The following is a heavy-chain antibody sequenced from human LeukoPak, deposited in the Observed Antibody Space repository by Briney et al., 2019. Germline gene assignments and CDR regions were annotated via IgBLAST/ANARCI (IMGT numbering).Heavy chain of an antibody. V-gene: IGHV4-61*02. CDR2: IYSTGGT. D-gene: IGHD1/OR15-1a*01. J-gene: IGHJ4*02. CDR3: ARDRHWTNDWVFDY. CDR1: GGSISSGSYY. Sequence: SETLSLTCTVSGGSISSGSYYWSWIRQPAGEGLEWIGRIYSTGGTNYNPSLKSRVTLSVDTSKNQFSLRLSSVTAADTAVYYCARDRHWTNDWVFDYWGQGTLVTVSS.